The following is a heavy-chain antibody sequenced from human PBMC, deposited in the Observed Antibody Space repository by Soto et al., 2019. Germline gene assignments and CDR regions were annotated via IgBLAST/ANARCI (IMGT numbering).Heavy chain of an antibody. CDR3: AKDRCSGGSCYYYYYGMDV. Sequence: PGGSLRLSCAASGFTFSSYAMSWVRQAPGKGLEWVSAISGSGGSTYYADSVKGRFTISRDNSKNTLYLQMNSLRAEDTAVYYCAKDRCSGGSCYYYYYGMDVWGQGTTVTVSS. J-gene: IGHJ6*02. CDR2: ISGSGGST. CDR1: GFTFSSYA. D-gene: IGHD2-15*01. V-gene: IGHV3-23*01.